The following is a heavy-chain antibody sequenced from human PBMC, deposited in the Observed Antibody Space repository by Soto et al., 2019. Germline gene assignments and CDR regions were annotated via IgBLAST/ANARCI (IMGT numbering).Heavy chain of an antibody. V-gene: IGHV3-21*01. CDR3: ARSGIESRTGSSP. J-gene: IGHJ5*02. CDR1: GFTFSIYS. Sequence: PGGSLRLSCAASGFTFSIYSMTWVRQSPGRGLEWVASISSTSAYIYYADSVKGRFNISRDNADNSLYLQMNSLRVDDTAVYYCARSGIESRTGSSPWGQGTLVTVS. D-gene: IGHD3-9*01. CDR2: ISSTSAYI.